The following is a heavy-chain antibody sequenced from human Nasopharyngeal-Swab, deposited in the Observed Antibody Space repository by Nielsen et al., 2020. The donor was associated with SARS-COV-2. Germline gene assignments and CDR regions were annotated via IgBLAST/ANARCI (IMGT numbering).Heavy chain of an antibody. D-gene: IGHD3-10*02. Sequence: GGSLRLSCAASGFTFSSYWMHWVRQAPGKGLVWVSRINSDGSSTSYADPVKGRFTISRDNAKNTLYLQMNSLRAEDTAVYYCARVMFGESHPYFDYWGQGTLVTVSS. V-gene: IGHV3-74*01. CDR1: GFTFSSYW. CDR3: ARVMFGESHPYFDY. J-gene: IGHJ4*02. CDR2: INSDGSST.